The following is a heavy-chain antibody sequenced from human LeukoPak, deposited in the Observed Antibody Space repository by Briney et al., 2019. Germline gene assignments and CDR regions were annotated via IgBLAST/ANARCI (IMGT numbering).Heavy chain of an antibody. CDR2: ISSSGGTI. V-gene: IGHV3-11*01. Sequence: PGGSLRLSCAASGFTFSDYYMSWIRQAPGKGLEWVSYISSSGGTIYYADSVKGRFTISRDNAKNSLYLQMNSLRAEDTAVYYCAREGSSWYRNWFDPWGQGTLVTVSS. J-gene: IGHJ5*02. D-gene: IGHD6-13*01. CDR1: GFTFSDYY. CDR3: AREGSSWYRNWFDP.